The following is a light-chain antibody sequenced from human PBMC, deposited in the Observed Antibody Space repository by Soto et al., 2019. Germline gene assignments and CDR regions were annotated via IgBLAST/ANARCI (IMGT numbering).Light chain of an antibody. CDR1: QSVNSN. V-gene: IGKV3-15*01. J-gene: IGKJ1*01. CDR2: GAS. CDR3: QQYNNWPPT. Sequence: EIVMTQSPATLSVSPGERATLSCRASQSVNSNLAWYQQKPGQAPRLLIYGASTRATGIPARFSGSGSGTEFTRTISSLQSEDFAVYYCQQYNNWPPTFGQGTKVEI.